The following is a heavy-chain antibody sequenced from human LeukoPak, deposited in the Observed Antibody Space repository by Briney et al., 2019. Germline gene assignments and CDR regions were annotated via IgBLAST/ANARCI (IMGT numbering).Heavy chain of an antibody. CDR3: GKDIFPYYDSGGYLTPPDY. CDR1: GYTLTELS. D-gene: IGHD3-22*01. J-gene: IGHJ4*02. Sequence: GASVKVSCKVSGYTLTELSIHWVRQAPGKGLEWMGGFDPEDGETIYAQKFQGRVTMTEDTSTDTAYMELSSLRTEDTAVYYCGKDIFPYYDSGGYLTPPDYWGQGTLVTVSS. CDR2: FDPEDGET. V-gene: IGHV1-24*01.